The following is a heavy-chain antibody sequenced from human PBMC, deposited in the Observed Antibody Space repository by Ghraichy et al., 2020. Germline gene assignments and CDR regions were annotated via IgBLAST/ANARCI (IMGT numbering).Heavy chain of an antibody. Sequence: GGSLRLSCDASGFTFDDYTMHWVRQAPGKGLEWVSLITWHGDETNYADSVKGRFTISRDNSKNSLFLQMNSLRIEDTAFYYCGKDISRGQFAINHWGRGTLVTVSS. CDR1: GFTFDDYT. V-gene: IGHV3-43*01. J-gene: IGHJ5*02. D-gene: IGHD3-10*01. CDR2: ITWHGDET. CDR3: GKDISRGQFAINH.